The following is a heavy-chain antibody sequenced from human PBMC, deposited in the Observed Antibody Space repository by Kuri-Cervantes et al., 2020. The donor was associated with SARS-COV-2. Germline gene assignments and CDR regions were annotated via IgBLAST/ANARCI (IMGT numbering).Heavy chain of an antibody. CDR1: GGSITNSY. V-gene: IGHV4-59*01. J-gene: IGHJ4*02. Sequence: SETLSLTCTASGGSITNSYWNRIRQPPGKGLEWIGYIHYNGNTNYNPSLKGRITMSVDTSKNQISLELTSVTAADTAVYYCGRDLGSSSDYWGQGTLVTVSS. CDR3: GRDLGSSSDY. CDR2: IHYNGNT. D-gene: IGHD1-26*01.